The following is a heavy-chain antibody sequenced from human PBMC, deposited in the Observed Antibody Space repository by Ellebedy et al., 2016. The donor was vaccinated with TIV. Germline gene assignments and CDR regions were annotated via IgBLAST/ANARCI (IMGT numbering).Heavy chain of an antibody. D-gene: IGHD3-10*01. J-gene: IGHJ4*02. V-gene: IGHV3-33*01. Sequence: GESLKISCAASGFTFSSYGMHWVRQAPGKGLEWVAVIWYDGSNKYYADSVKGRFTISRDNSKNSLYLQMNSLRAEDTAVYYCARDPGYIDASGSYWGQGTLVTVSS. CDR1: GFTFSSYG. CDR3: ARDPGYIDASGSY. CDR2: IWYDGSNK.